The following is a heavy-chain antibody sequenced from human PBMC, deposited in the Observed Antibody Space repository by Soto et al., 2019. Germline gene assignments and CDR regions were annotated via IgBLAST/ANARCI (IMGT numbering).Heavy chain of an antibody. CDR2: INTDGSST. V-gene: IGHV3-74*01. D-gene: IGHD3-9*01. J-gene: IGHJ3*01. CDR3: ARSPGGYYID. Sequence: EVQLVESGGTLVQPGGSLRLSCADSGFSFSSYWMHWVRQGQGKGLVWVARINTDGSSTNYADSVKGRFTISRDNAKNTLYLQMNSLRAEDTAVYYCARSPGGYYIDWGQGTMVTVSS. CDR1: GFSFSSYW.